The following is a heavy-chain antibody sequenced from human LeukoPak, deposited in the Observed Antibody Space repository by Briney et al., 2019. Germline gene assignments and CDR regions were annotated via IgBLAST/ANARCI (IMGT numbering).Heavy chain of an antibody. CDR3: AKDPRGPRGGRGYNWFDP. V-gene: IGHV3-30-3*01. CDR2: ISYDGSNK. Sequence: GGSLRLSCAASGFTFSSYAMHWVRQAPGKGLEWVAVISYDGSNKYYADSVKGRFTISRDNSKNTLYLQMNSLRAEDTAVYYCAKDPRGPRGGRGYNWFDPWGQGTLVTVSS. CDR1: GFTFSSYA. D-gene: IGHD3-10*01. J-gene: IGHJ5*02.